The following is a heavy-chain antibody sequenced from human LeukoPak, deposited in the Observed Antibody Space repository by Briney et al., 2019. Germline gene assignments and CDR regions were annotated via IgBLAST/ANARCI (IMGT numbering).Heavy chain of an antibody. V-gene: IGHV3-30*04. Sequence: PGGSLRLSCAASGFTFSSYAMHWVRQAPGKGLEWVAVISYDGSNKYYADSVKGRFTISRDNSKNTLYLQMNSLRAEDTAVYYCARVSAAGIGDLDYWGQGTLVTVSS. J-gene: IGHJ4*02. CDR3: ARVSAAGIGDLDY. D-gene: IGHD6-13*01. CDR1: GFTFSSYA. CDR2: ISYDGSNK.